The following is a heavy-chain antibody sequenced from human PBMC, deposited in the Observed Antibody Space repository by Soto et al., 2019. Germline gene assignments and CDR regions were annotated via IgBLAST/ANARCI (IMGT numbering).Heavy chain of an antibody. CDR2: IYHSGST. CDR3: ARGPGP. J-gene: IGHJ5*02. V-gene: IGHV4-30-2*01. Sequence: PSXTLSLNCAVSGGSISSGGYSCSWIRQPPGKGLEWIGYIYHSGSTYYHPSLKSRVTISVDRSKNPFSLKLSSVTAADTAVYYCARGPGPWGQGVLVTVSS. CDR1: GGSISSGGYS.